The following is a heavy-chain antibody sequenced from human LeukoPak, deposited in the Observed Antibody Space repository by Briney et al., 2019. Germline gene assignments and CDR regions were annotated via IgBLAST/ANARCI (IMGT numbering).Heavy chain of an antibody. CDR1: GFTFSSYS. Sequence: GGSLRLSCAASGFTFSSYSMNWVRQAPGKGLEWVSSISSSSSYIYYADSVKGRFTISRDNAKNSLYLQMNSLRAEDTAVYYCARNRYDSRGYYCISDYWGQGTLVTVSS. CDR3: ARNRYDSRGYYCISDY. D-gene: IGHD3-22*01. CDR2: ISSSSSYI. V-gene: IGHV3-21*01. J-gene: IGHJ4*02.